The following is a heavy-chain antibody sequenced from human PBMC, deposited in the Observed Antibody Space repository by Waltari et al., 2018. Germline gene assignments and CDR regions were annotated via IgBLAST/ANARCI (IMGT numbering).Heavy chain of an antibody. CDR2: INERGSST. Sequence: EVQLSESGGGLVQPGGSRRLSCAASGFTFTSSALNWVRQTPGKGLEWVSAINERGSSTYYADSVKGRFTISRDNSKNTVYLQMNSLRAEDTALYYCAKGLYYYTTSGEWKAEYLQHWGQGTLVTVSS. CDR3: AKGLYYYTTSGEWKAEYLQH. J-gene: IGHJ1*01. V-gene: IGHV3-23*01. D-gene: IGHD3-10*01. CDR1: GFTFTSSA.